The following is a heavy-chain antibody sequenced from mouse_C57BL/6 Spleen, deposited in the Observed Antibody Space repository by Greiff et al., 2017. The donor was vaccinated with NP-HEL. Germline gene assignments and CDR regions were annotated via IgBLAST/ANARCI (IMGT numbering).Heavy chain of an antibody. J-gene: IGHJ4*01. Sequence: EVQLQQSGPELVKPGASVKMSCKASGYTFTDYNMPWVKQSHGKSLEWIGYINPNNGGTSYNQKFKGKATLTVNKSSSTAYMELRSLTSEDSAVYYCARENYGNRYYYAMDYWGQGTSVTVSS. CDR2: INPNNGGT. D-gene: IGHD2-1*01. CDR1: GYTFTDYN. V-gene: IGHV1-22*01. CDR3: ARENYGNRYYYAMDY.